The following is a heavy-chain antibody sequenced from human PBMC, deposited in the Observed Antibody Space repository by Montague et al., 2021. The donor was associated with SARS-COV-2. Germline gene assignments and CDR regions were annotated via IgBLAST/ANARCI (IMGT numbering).Heavy chain of an antibody. CDR3: AKVGSSWYHGYYYGMDV. CDR2: ISGSGGST. D-gene: IGHD6-13*01. CDR1: GFTFSSYA. Sequence: SMRISCAASGFTFSSYAMSWVRQAPGKGLEWVSAISGSGGSTYYADSVKGRFTISRDNSKNTLYLQMNSLRAEDTAVYYCAKVGSSWYHGYYYGMDVWGQGTTVTVSS. J-gene: IGHJ6*02. V-gene: IGHV3-23*01.